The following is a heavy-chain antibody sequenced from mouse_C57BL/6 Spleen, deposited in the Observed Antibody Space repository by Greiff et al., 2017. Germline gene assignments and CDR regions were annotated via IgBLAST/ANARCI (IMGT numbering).Heavy chain of an antibody. CDR1: GFTFSDYY. CDR3: ARESSSYGFAY. V-gene: IGHV5-16*01. D-gene: IGHD1-1*01. Sequence: DVKLVESEGGLVQPGSSMKLSCTASGFTFSDYYMAWVRQVPEKGLEWVANINYDGSSTYYLDSLKSRFIISRDNAKNILYLQMSSLKSEDTATYYCARESSSYGFAYWGQGTLVTVSA. J-gene: IGHJ3*01. CDR2: INYDGSST.